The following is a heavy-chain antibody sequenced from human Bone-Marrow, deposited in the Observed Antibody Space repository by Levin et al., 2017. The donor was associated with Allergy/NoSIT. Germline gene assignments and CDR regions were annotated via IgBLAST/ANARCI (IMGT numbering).Heavy chain of an antibody. CDR3: ARGQNSDSTGAGWFDP. D-gene: IGHD6-25*01. Sequence: GESLKISCAASGFRFSDYYISWIRQAPGQGLEWLSYISPTGVTIYYADSVKGRFTVSRDNPKNSVSLQLNTLSVDDTAVYYCARGQNSDSTGAGWFDPWGQGTLVTVSS. CDR2: ISPTGVTI. V-gene: IGHV3-11*01. J-gene: IGHJ5*02. CDR1: GFRFSDYY.